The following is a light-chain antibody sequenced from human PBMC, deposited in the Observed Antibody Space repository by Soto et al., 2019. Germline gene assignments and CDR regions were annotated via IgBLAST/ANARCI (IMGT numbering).Light chain of an antibody. J-gene: IGKJ5*01. Sequence: EIVITQYPATLSVSPGERSTLSCMASQSVSSNLAWYQQKPCQAPRLLIYGASTRATGIPARFIGSGSGTEFTLTISSLQSEDFAVYYCQQYNNWPPITFGQGTRLEIK. V-gene: IGKV3-15*01. CDR1: QSVSSN. CDR2: GAS. CDR3: QQYNNWPPIT.